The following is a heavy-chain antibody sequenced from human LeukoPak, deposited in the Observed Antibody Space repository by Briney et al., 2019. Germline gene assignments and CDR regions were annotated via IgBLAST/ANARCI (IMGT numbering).Heavy chain of an antibody. Sequence: PGGSLRLSCAASGFTFSDYYMSWIRQAPGKGLEWVSYISSSSSYTNYADSVKGRFTIPRDNAKNSLYLQMNSLRAEDTAVYYCARDRLRDIVVVPAAIWQRKNYYGMDVWGQGTTVTVSS. CDR2: ISSSSSYT. D-gene: IGHD2-2*01. J-gene: IGHJ6*02. V-gene: IGHV3-11*06. CDR1: GFTFSDYY. CDR3: ARDRLRDIVVVPAAIWQRKNYYGMDV.